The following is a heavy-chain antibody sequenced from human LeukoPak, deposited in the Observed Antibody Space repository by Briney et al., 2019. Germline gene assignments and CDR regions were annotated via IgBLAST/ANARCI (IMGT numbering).Heavy chain of an antibody. J-gene: IGHJ3*02. CDR2: ISYSGST. D-gene: IGHD2-2*01. CDR3: ARADKRDIVVVPAADAFDI. CDR1: DGSISSHY. Sequence: SETLSLTCIVSDGSISSHYWSWIRQPPGKGLEWIGDISYSGSTNYNPSLKSRVTISVDTSKNQFSLKLSSVTAADTAVYYCARADKRDIVVVPAADAFDIWGQGTMVTVSS. V-gene: IGHV4-59*11.